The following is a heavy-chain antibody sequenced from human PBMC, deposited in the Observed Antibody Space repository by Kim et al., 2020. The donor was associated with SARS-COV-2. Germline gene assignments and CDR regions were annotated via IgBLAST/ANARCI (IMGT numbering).Heavy chain of an antibody. CDR2: VYPGDSDT. D-gene: IGHD4-17*01. J-gene: IGHJ4*02. V-gene: IGHV5-51*01. CDR1: GYTFSKYW. CDR3: ARQTTADY. Sequence: GESLKISCKTSGYTFSKYWLVWVRQMPGKGLEWMGIVYPGDSDTRYSPSFQGRVIISADKSTNTAYLQWSSLQASDAAIYYCARQTTADYWGQGTLVTVSS.